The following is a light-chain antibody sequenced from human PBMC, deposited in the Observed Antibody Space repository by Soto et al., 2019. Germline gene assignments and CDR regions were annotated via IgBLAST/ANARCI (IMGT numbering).Light chain of an antibody. V-gene: IGKV3-20*01. CDR3: QQYGYPQLT. J-gene: IGKJ4*01. CDR1: QSISSNY. Sequence: EIVLTHSPGTLSLSPGETVTLSCRASQSISSNYVAWFQHKPGQAPRPLIYGASSRAPGIPERFSGSGSGTDFSLTINRLEPEDSAVFYCQQYGYPQLTFGGGTKVDIK. CDR2: GAS.